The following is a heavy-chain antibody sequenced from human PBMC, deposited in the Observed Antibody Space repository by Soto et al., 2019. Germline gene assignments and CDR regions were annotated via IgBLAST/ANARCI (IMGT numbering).Heavy chain of an antibody. J-gene: IGHJ6*02. CDR3: ARDHKGGYYYYGMDV. CDR1: GFTFSSYE. V-gene: IGHV3-48*03. Sequence: LRVSCAASGFTFSSYEMNWVRQAQGKGLEWVSYISSSGSTIYYADSVKGRFTISRDNAKNSLYLQMNSLRAEDTAVYYCARDHKGGYYYYGMDVWGQGTTVTVSS. CDR2: ISSSGSTI.